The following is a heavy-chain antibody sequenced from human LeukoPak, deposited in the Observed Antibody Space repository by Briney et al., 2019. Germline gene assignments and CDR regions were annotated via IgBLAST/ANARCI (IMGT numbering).Heavy chain of an antibody. CDR3: ASGLSRSGYSTRYYYYGMDV. CDR1: GGSFSGYY. V-gene: IGHV4-34*01. D-gene: IGHD3-3*01. J-gene: IGHJ6*02. Sequence: SETLSLTCAVYGGSFSGYYWSWIRQPPGKGLEWIGEINHSGSTNYNPSLKSRVTISVDTSKNQFSLKLSSVTAADTAVYYCASGLSRSGYSTRYYYYGMDVWGQGTTVTVSS. CDR2: INHSGST.